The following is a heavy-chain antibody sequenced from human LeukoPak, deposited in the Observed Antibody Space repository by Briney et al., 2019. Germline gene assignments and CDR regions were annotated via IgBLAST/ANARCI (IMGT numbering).Heavy chain of an antibody. CDR2: INPSGGST. V-gene: IGHV1-46*01. Sequence: ASVKVSCKAFGYIFTSYYMHWVRQAPGQGLEWMGIINPSGGSTNYAQKFQGRVTVTRDTSTSTVYMELSSLISEDTAVYYCARDLFYGSDWGQGTLVTVSS. CDR3: ARDLFYGSD. D-gene: IGHD3-10*01. CDR1: GYIFTSYY. J-gene: IGHJ4*02.